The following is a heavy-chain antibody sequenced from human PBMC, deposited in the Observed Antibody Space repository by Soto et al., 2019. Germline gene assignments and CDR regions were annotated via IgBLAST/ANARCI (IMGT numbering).Heavy chain of an antibody. V-gene: IGHV3-7*01. J-gene: IGHJ6*03. CDR1: GFTFSSYW. CDR2: IKQDGSGK. D-gene: IGHD4-17*01. CDR3: ARGITDGDYYYYYYMDV. Sequence: GGSLRLSCAASGFTFSSYWMSWVRQAPGKGLEWVANIKQDGSGKYYVDSVKGRFTISRDNAKNSLYLQMNSLRAEDTAVYYCARGITDGDYYYYYYMDVWGKGTTVTVSS.